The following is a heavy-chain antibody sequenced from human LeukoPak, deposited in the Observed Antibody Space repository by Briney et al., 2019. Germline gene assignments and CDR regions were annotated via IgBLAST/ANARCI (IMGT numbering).Heavy chain of an antibody. CDR2: ISSSSSYI. CDR3: ARGGYSSSWYPPPWFDP. Sequence: PGGSLRLSCAASGFTFSSYSMNWVRQAPGKGLEWVSSISSSSSYIYYADSVKGRFTFSRDNAKNSLYLQMNSLRAEDTAVYYCARGGYSSSWYPPPWFDPWGQGTLVTVSS. D-gene: IGHD6-13*01. V-gene: IGHV3-21*01. CDR1: GFTFSSYS. J-gene: IGHJ5*02.